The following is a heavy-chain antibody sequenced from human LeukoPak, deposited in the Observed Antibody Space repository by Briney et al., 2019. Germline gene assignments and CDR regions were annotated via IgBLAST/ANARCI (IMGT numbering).Heavy chain of an antibody. Sequence: SETLSLTCAVYGGSFSGYYWSWIRQPPGKGLEWIGEINHSGSTNYNPSLKSRVTISVDTSKNQFSLKLSSVAAADTAVYYCARAGIAAGNRKVDYRGQGTLVTVSS. CDR1: GGSFSGYY. D-gene: IGHD6-13*01. CDR2: INHSGST. CDR3: ARAGIAAGNRKVDY. J-gene: IGHJ4*02. V-gene: IGHV4-34*01.